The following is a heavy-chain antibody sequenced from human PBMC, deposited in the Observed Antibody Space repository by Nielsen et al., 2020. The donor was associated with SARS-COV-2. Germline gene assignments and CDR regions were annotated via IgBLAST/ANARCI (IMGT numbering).Heavy chain of an antibody. D-gene: IGHD4-17*01. CDR3: ARLQGSDVDYGDPWWFDP. CDR1: GFTFSSYA. CDR2: IYSGGSST. Sequence: GGSLRLSCAASGFTFSSYAMSWVRQAPGKGLEWVSVIYSGGSSTYYADSVKGRFTISRDNSKNTLYLQMNSLRAEDTAVYYCARLQGSDVDYGDPWWFDPWGQGTLVTVSS. J-gene: IGHJ5*02. V-gene: IGHV3-23*03.